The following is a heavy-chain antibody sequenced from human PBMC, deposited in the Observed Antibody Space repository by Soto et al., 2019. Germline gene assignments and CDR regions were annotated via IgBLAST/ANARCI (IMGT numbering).Heavy chain of an antibody. V-gene: IGHV3-74*01. Sequence: EVQLVESGGGLVQPGGSLRLSCVASGFTFSTYWMHWVRQAPGKGLVWVSRINGDGTRTTYADSVEGRFTISRDNAKNTLHLQMNSLRAEDTAVYFCVRVPTGGYAFSLDDYWGQGTLVTVSS. CDR3: VRVPTGGYAFSLDDY. J-gene: IGHJ4*02. CDR1: GFTFSTYW. D-gene: IGHD5-12*01. CDR2: INGDGTRT.